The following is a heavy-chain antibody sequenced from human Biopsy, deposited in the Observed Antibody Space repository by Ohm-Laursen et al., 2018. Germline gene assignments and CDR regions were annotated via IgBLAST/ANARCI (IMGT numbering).Heavy chain of an antibody. J-gene: IGHJ6*02. V-gene: IGHV3-23*01. CDR3: TKADDFWSPEGYYYYFSGMDV. D-gene: IGHD3-3*01. Sequence: SLRLSCTASGFTFSSYAMSWVRQAPGKGLEWVSAIRSTGGSTYYANSVKGRFTISRDNSKNILFLQVNNLRAEDTAICYCTKADDFWSPEGYYYYFSGMDVWGQGTTVTVSS. CDR2: IRSTGGST. CDR1: GFTFSSYA.